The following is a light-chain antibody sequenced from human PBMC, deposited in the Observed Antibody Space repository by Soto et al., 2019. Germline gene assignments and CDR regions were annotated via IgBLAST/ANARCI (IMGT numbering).Light chain of an antibody. J-gene: IGKJ2*01. CDR2: AAS. V-gene: IGKV1-39*01. CDR1: QSISSY. CDR3: QQSYSTPLYT. Sequence: DIQMPQSPSSLSASVGDRVTITCRASQSISSYLNWYQQKPGKAPKLLIYAASSLQSGVPSRFSGRGSGTDFTLTISSLQPEDFATYYCQQSYSTPLYTFGQGTKLEIK.